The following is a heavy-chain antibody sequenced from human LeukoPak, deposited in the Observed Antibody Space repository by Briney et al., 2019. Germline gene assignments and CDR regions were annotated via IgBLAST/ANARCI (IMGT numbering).Heavy chain of an antibody. D-gene: IGHD1-26*01. V-gene: IGHV3-74*01. CDR2: ISGDGSII. J-gene: IGHJ3*02. CDR3: ARGGSPPEALGDTFDI. Sequence: HSGGSLRLSCAASXFTFSNSLMHWVRQGPGKGLVWVSRISGDGSIIRYADSVKGRFTIPRDNAKNTLYLQMNSLRAEDTAVYYCARGGSPPEALGDTFDIWGQGTMVTVSS. CDR1: XFTFSNSL.